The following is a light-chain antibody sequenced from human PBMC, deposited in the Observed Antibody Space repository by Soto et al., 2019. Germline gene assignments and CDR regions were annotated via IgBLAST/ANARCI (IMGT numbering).Light chain of an antibody. J-gene: IGLJ1*01. CDR3: SSYAGSSNV. V-gene: IGLV2-8*01. CDR2: EVN. CDR1: SRDGGGYHY. Sequence: QSALTQPPSASGSPGQSFAISCTGTSRDGGGYHYVSWYQQHPGQAPKLMIYEVNTRPSGVPARFSGSKSGNTASLTVSGLQAEDEDDYYCSSYAGSSNVFGTGTKLTVL.